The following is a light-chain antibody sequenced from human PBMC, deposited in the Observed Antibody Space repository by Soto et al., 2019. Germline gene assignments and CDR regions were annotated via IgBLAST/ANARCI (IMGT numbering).Light chain of an antibody. Sequence: DIVMTQTPLSLSVTSGQPASLSCKSSQSLLHSDGKTYLYCYLQKPGQPPQLLIVEVSNRFSAVADRFSGSGSGTDFRQKISRLEAEDVGVYYCMQSLQLPITYGQGTLLETK. CDR1: QSLLHSDGKTY. V-gene: IGKV2D-29*01. J-gene: IGKJ5*01. CDR2: EVS. CDR3: MQSLQLPIT.